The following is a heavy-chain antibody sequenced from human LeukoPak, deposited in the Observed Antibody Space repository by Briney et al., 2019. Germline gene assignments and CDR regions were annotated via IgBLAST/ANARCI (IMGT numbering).Heavy chain of an antibody. CDR2: IDQDGRDR. D-gene: IGHD3-22*01. Sequence: GGSLRLSCVVSGFIFRSYWMNWVRQAPGKGLEWVANIDQDGRDRNYVDSVKDMFTISRDNTKNSLYLQMNSLRAEDTALYYCAKAKITLIVVANPNSGALDIWGQGTMVTVSS. V-gene: IGHV3-7*03. J-gene: IGHJ3*02. CDR3: AKAKITLIVVANPNSGALDI. CDR1: GFIFRSYW.